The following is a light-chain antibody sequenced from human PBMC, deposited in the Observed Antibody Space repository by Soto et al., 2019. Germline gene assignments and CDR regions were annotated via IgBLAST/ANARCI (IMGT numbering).Light chain of an antibody. CDR1: QSVGNF. CDR2: NAS. J-gene: IGKJ4*01. V-gene: IGKV3-11*01. CDR3: QQRRNWPLT. Sequence: EIVLAQSPATQSLSPGERATLSCRASQSVGNFLAWYQHRPGQAPRLLILNASTRATGIPPRFSGSGSGTDFTLTISRLEPEDFAVYYCQQRRNWPLTFGGGTKVEIK.